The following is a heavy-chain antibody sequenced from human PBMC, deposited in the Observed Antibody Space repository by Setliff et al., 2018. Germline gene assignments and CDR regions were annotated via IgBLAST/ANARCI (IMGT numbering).Heavy chain of an antibody. CDR3: ARDPHLTGGLDR. Sequence: SETLSLTCTVYGGSFTNYYWGWIRQSPGKGLEWIGEINHSGSTNYNPSLKSRVTISIDMSKNQFSLKVTSVTAADTAIYSCARDPHLTGGLDRWGQGTLVTVSS. V-gene: IGHV4-34*01. CDR2: INHSGST. D-gene: IGHD3-9*01. CDR1: GGSFTNYY. J-gene: IGHJ5*02.